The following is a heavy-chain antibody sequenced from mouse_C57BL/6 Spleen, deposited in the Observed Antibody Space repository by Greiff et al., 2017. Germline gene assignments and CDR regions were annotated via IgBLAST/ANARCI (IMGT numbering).Heavy chain of an antibody. CDR2: INPNSGTT. CDR3: ERGSNYYGSSYWYFDV. Sequence: EVQLQESGPELVKPGASVKISCKASGYSFTDYNMNWVKQSTGKSLEWIGVINPNSGTTSYNEKFKVEATLSVDQSSSTAYMQLNSLTSEDSAVYYCERGSNYYGSSYWYFDVWGTGTTVTVSS. V-gene: IGHV1-39*01. J-gene: IGHJ1*03. CDR1: GYSFTDYN. D-gene: IGHD1-1*01.